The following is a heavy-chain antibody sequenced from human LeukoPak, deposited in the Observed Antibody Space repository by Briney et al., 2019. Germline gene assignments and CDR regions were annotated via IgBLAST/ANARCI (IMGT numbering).Heavy chain of an antibody. J-gene: IGHJ4*02. CDR2: IYYGGTT. CDR3: ARLDCGGDCYVDY. D-gene: IGHD2-21*02. V-gene: IGHV4-59*08. Sequence: KASETLSLTCTVSGASFTSNYWSWIRQPPGKGLEWIGYIYYGGTTTYNPSLERRVTMSVDMSKTQFSLRLNSVTATDTAVYYCARLDCGGDCYVDYWGQGTLVTVSS. CDR1: GASFTSNY.